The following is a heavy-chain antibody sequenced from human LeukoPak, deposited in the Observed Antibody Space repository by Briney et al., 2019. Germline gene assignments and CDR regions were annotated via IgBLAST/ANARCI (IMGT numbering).Heavy chain of an antibody. J-gene: IGHJ6*04. V-gene: IGHV1-69*01. CDR3: ARDGYYDILTGFESFGMGV. Sequence: SVKVSCKASGGTFSSYAISWVRQAPGQGLEWMGGIIPIFGTASYAQKFQGRVTITADESTSTAYMELSSLRSEDTAVYYCARDGYYDILTGFESFGMGVWGKGTTVTVSS. D-gene: IGHD3-9*01. CDR1: GGTFSSYA. CDR2: IIPIFGTA.